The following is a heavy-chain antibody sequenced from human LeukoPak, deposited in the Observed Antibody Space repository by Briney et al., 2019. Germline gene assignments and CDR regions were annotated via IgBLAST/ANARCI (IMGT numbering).Heavy chain of an antibody. CDR3: ARHLGGTWFDP. Sequence: SETLSLTCTVSGGSFSGYYWSWIRQPPGKGLEWIGEINHSGSTNYNPSLKSRVTISVDTSKNQFSLKLSSVTAADTAVYYCARHLGGTWFDPWGQGTLVTVSS. CDR2: INHSGST. CDR1: GGSFSGYY. V-gene: IGHV4-34*01. J-gene: IGHJ5*02. D-gene: IGHD1-26*01.